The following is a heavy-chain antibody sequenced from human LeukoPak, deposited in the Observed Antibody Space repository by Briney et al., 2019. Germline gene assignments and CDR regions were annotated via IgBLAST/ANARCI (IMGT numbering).Heavy chain of an antibody. V-gene: IGHV3-48*01. CDR2: ISSSSSTI. Sequence: GGSLRLSCAASGFTFSSYSMNWVRLAPGKGLEWVSYISSSSSTIYYADSVKGRFTISRDNAKNSLYLQMSSLRAEDTAVYYCASLYGEILDYWGQGTLVTVSS. CDR1: GFTFSSYS. D-gene: IGHD4-17*01. J-gene: IGHJ4*02. CDR3: ASLYGEILDY.